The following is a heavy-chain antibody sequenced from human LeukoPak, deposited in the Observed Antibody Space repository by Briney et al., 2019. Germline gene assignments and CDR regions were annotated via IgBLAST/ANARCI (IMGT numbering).Heavy chain of an antibody. CDR3: ARHRITMVRGAITTFDY. CDR2: IYYSGST. V-gene: IGHV4-39*01. D-gene: IGHD3-10*01. CDR1: GGSISSSSYY. Sequence: SETLSLTCTVSGGSISSSSYYWGWIRQPPGKGLEWIGSIYYSGSTYYNPSLKSRVTISVDTSKNQFSLKLSSVTAADTAVYYCARHRITMVRGAITTFDYWGQGTLVTVSS. J-gene: IGHJ4*02.